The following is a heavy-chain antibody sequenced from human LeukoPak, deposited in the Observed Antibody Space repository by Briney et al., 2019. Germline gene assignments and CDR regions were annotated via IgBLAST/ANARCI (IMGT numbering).Heavy chain of an antibody. J-gene: IGHJ4*02. V-gene: IGHV1-69*01. CDR1: GGTFSSYA. Sequence: SVKVSCKASGGTFSSYAISWVRQAPGQGLELMGGIIPIFGTANYAQKFQGRVTITADESTSTAYMELSSLRSEDTAVYYCARSERDATVTTDYWGQGTLVTVSS. CDR3: ARSERDATVTTDY. CDR2: IIPIFGTA. D-gene: IGHD4-17*01.